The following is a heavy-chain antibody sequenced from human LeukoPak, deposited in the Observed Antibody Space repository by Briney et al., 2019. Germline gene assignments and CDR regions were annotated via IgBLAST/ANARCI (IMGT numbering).Heavy chain of an antibody. Sequence: ASVKVSCKPSGYTFTSYAMHWVRQAPGQRLEWMGWINAGNGNTKYSQKSQGRVTITRDTSASTAYMELSSLRSEDTAVYYCAREQTLLELGMADYWGQGTLVTVSS. J-gene: IGHJ4*02. V-gene: IGHV1-3*01. CDR1: GYTFTSYA. CDR2: INAGNGNT. D-gene: IGHD7-27*01. CDR3: AREQTLLELGMADY.